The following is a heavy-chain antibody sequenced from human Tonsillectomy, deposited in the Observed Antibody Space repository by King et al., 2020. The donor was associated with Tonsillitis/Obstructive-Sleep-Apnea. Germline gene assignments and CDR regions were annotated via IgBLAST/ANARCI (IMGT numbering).Heavy chain of an antibody. CDR1: GYTFTGYY. D-gene: IGHD2-2*01. Sequence: VQLVESGAEVKKPGASVKVSCKASGYTFTGYYMHWVRQAPGQGLEWMGRINPNSGGPNYAQKFQGRVTMTRDTSISTAYMELSRLRSDDTAVYYCAGYEVVPAAIWFDPWGQGTLVTVSS. J-gene: IGHJ5*02. V-gene: IGHV1-2*06. CDR3: AGYEVVPAAIWFDP. CDR2: INPNSGGP.